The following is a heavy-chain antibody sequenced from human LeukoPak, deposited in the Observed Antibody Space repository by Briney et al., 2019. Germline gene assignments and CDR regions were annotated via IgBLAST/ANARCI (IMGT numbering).Heavy chain of an antibody. V-gene: IGHV3-20*04. Sequence: GPGGSLRLSCAASGFTFDVYGMSWVRQVPGKGLEWVSGINWNGHSTGYADSVKGRFTISRDNAKNSLYLQMNGLRAEDTALYYCARKSGGSDYWGQGTLVTVSS. CDR1: GFTFDVYG. J-gene: IGHJ4*02. CDR2: INWNGHST. D-gene: IGHD1-26*01. CDR3: ARKSGGSDY.